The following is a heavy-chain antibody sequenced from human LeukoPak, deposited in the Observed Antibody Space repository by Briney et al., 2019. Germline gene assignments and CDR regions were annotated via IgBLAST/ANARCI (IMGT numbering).Heavy chain of an antibody. D-gene: IGHD2-2*01. Sequence: SETLSLTCTVSGGSISSSSYYWDWIRQPPGRGLEWIGTIYYSGSTYYNPSLKSRVTISLDTSKNQFSLKVSSVTAADTAVYYCARVKRKYQLLKPLHETPSHYFDYWGQGTLVTVSS. CDR2: IYYSGST. CDR1: GGSISSSSYY. CDR3: ARVKRKYQLLKPLHETPSHYFDY. J-gene: IGHJ4*02. V-gene: IGHV4-39*07.